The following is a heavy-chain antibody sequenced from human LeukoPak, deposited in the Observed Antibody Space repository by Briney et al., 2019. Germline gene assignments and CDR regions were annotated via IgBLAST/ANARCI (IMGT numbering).Heavy chain of an antibody. Sequence: PGGSLRLSCAASGFTFSSYAMSWVRQAPGKGLGWVSAISGSGGSTYYADSVKGRFTISRDNSKNTLYLQMNSLRAEDTAVYYCAKEGDSSSYPEGYFDYWGQGTLVTVSS. V-gene: IGHV3-23*01. CDR3: AKEGDSSSYPEGYFDY. CDR1: GFTFSSYA. J-gene: IGHJ4*02. CDR2: ISGSGGST. D-gene: IGHD6-13*01.